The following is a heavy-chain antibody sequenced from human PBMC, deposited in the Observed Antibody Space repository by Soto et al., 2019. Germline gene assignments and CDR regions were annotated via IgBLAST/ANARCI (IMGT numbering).Heavy chain of an antibody. D-gene: IGHD2-15*01. CDR2: IYHSGST. CDR1: SGSISSSNW. V-gene: IGHV4-4*02. Sequence: QVQLQESGPGLVKPSGTLSLTCAVSSGSISSSNWWSWVRQPPGKGLEWIGEIYHSGSTNYKPSLRSGVTIAVDKSKNQFSLKLSSVTAADPAVYYCAGSGKTTDYWGQGTLVTVSS. CDR3: AGSGKTTDY. J-gene: IGHJ4*02.